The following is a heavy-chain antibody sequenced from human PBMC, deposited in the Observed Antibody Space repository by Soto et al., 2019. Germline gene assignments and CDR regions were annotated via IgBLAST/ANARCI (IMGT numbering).Heavy chain of an antibody. D-gene: IGHD5-18*01. CDR2: INPSGGST. V-gene: IGHV1-46*01. CDR3: ARDGGYSYGYETQTFDY. CDR1: GYTFTSYY. J-gene: IGHJ4*02. Sequence: ASVKVSCKASGYTFTSYYMHWVRQAPGQGLEWMGIINPSGGSTSYAQKFQGRVTMTRDTSTSTVHMELSSLRSEDTAVYYCARDGGYSYGYETQTFDYWGQGTLVTVSS.